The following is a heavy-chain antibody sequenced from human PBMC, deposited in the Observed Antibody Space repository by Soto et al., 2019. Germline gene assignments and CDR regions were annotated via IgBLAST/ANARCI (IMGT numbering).Heavy chain of an antibody. CDR1: GYTFTSYY. CDR3: ARSRAVTNTKFDY. J-gene: IGHJ4*02. CDR2: INLNDGST. D-gene: IGHD4-17*01. Sequence: QVQLVQSGAEVKEPGASVKVSCKASGYTFTSYYMHWVRQAPGQGLEWMGIINLNDGSTTYAQKFQGRVTMTRDTSTSTVYMELSSLRSEDTAVYYCARSRAVTNTKFDYWGQGTLVTVSS. V-gene: IGHV1-46*01.